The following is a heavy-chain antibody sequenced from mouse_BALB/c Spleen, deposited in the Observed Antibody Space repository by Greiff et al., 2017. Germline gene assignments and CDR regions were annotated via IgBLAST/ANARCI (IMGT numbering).Heavy chain of an antibody. CDR1: GFTFSSYG. Sequence: DVMLVESGGDLVKPGGSLKLSCAASGFTFSSYGMSWVRQTPDKRLEWVATISSGGSYTYYPDSVKGRFTISRDNAKNTLYLQMSSLKSEDTAMYYCARQGDDLAWFAYWGQGTLVTVSA. CDR3: ARQGDDLAWFAY. J-gene: IGHJ3*01. CDR2: ISSGGSYT. V-gene: IGHV5-6*02.